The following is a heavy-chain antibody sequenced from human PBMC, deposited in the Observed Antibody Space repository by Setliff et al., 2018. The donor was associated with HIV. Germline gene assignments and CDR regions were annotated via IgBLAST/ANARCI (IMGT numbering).Heavy chain of an antibody. D-gene: IGHD4-17*01. CDR1: GGSISSPGYY. CDR2: FYYTGSD. V-gene: IGHV4-31*03. Sequence: PSETLSLTCTVSGGSISSPGYYWSWIRQHPGKGLEWIGYFYYTGSDYYNPSLKSRVTISVDTSKNQFSLKLRSVAAADTAVYYCARGAELYGDYHVYWGQGTLVTVSS. CDR3: ARGAELYGDYHVY. J-gene: IGHJ4*02.